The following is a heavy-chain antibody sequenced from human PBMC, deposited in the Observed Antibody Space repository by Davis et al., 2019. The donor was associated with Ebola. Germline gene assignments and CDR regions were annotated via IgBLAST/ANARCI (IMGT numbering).Heavy chain of an antibody. CDR1: GGSFSGYY. D-gene: IGHD4-23*01. V-gene: IGHV4-34*01. CDR2: IIHGGST. CDR3: ARGDFHGGTYWYFDL. Sequence: GSLRLSCAVYGGSFSGYYWTWIRQPPGKGLEWIGEIIHGGSTNYNPSLESRVAVSVDTSKNQFSLNLNSVTAADTAVYYCARGDFHGGTYWYFDLWGRGTLVTVSS. J-gene: IGHJ2*01.